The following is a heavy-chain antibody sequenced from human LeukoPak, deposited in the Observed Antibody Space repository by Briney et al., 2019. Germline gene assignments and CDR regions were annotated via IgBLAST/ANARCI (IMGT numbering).Heavy chain of an antibody. J-gene: IGHJ3*02. CDR2: IVPMFGTA. D-gene: IGHD2-2*01. V-gene: IGHV1-69*05. Sequence: GASVRVSCKPSGGTFSNYAFSWVRQAPGQGLEWMGKIVPMFGTANNAQKFQGRVTITTDESTSTVYLDLSSLRSEDTAVYYCATESYLYCTSTSCPDAFDIWGQGTMVTVSS. CDR3: ATESYLYCTSTSCPDAFDI. CDR1: GGTFSNYA.